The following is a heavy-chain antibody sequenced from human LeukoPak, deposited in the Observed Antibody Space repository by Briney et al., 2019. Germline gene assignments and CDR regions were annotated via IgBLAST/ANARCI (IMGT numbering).Heavy chain of an antibody. CDR1: GFTFSGSA. V-gene: IGHV3-73*01. CDR2: IRSKANSYAT. CDR3: TRHGGDYPDAFDI. Sequence: GGSLRLSCAASGFTFSGSAMHWVRQASGKGLEWVGRIRSKANSYATAYAASVKGRFTISRDDSKNTAYLQMNSLKTEDTAVYYCTRHGGDYPDAFDIWGQGTMVTVSS. D-gene: IGHD4-17*01. J-gene: IGHJ3*02.